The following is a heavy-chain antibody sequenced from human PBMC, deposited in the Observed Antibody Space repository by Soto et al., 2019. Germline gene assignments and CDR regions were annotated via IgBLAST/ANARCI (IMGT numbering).Heavy chain of an antibody. CDR3: AKGPDIVVVPAAMWFDP. J-gene: IGHJ5*02. D-gene: IGHD2-2*01. V-gene: IGHV3-23*01. CDR1: GFSFNPYV. Sequence: PGGSLRLSCVASGFSFNPYVMAWVRQAPGKGLEWVSAIRGSGGITHYPDSVKGRFTISRDNSKNTMYLQMNSLRAEDTAVYYCAKGPDIVVVPAAMWFDPWGQGTLVTVSS. CDR2: IRGSGGIT.